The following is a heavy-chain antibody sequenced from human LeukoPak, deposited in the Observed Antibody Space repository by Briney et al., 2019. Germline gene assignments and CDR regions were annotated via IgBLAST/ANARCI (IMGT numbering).Heavy chain of an antibody. CDR3: VRGGAVAGSFDY. CDR1: GGSISSYH. CDR2: IYTSGST. D-gene: IGHD6-19*01. J-gene: IGHJ4*02. Sequence: SETLSLTCTVSGGSISSYHWSWIRQPAGKGLEWIGRIYTSGSTNYNPSLKSRATVSLDKSKNQFSPRLSSVTAADTAVYYCVRGGAVAGSFDYWGQGTLVTVSS. V-gene: IGHV4-4*07.